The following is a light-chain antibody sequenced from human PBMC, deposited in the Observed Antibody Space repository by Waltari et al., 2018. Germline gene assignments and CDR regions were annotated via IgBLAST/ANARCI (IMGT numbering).Light chain of an antibody. CDR3: QQYNNWPLYT. CDR1: LSIDDS. CDR2: GAS. V-gene: IGKV3-15*01. Sequence: EIVMTQSPATLSVSRGGSATVSCRASLSIDDSLAWYEQKPGQPPRLLIHGASTRDTGIPVRFSGSGSGTDFTLTITGLQSEDFAVYYCQQYNNWPLYTFGQGTQLEIK. J-gene: IGKJ2*01.